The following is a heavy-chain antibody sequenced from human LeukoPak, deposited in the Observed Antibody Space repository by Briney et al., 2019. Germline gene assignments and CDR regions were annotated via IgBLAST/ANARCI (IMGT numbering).Heavy chain of an antibody. CDR2: ITPSDSYT. D-gene: IGHD1-14*01. CDR1: AYSFTTFW. V-gene: IGHV5-10-1*01. J-gene: IGHJ4*02. CDR3: ATSSGNNPFDY. Sequence: GGSLRISCQASAYSFTTFWISWVRQMPGKDLEWMGRITPSDSYTNYSPSFRGHVTISADKSITTAYLQWSSLRASDTAMYYCATSSGNNPFDYWGQGTLVTVSS.